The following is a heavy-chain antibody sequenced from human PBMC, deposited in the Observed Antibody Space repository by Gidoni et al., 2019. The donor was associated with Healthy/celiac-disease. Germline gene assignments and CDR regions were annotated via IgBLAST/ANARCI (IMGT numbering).Heavy chain of an antibody. D-gene: IGHD3-3*01. Sequence: QVQLVQSGAEVKKPGSSVKVPCKASGGTFSSYAISWVRQAPGQGLEWMGGIIPIFGTANYAQKFQGRVTITADESTSTAYMELSSLRSEDTAVYYCARTFLVGYYDFWSGYDYWGQGTLVTVSS. V-gene: IGHV1-69*01. CDR2: IIPIFGTA. CDR3: ARTFLVGYYDFWSGYDY. CDR1: GGTFSSYA. J-gene: IGHJ4*02.